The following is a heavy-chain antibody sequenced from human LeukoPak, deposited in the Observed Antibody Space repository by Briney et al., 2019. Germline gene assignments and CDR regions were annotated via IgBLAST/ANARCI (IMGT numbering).Heavy chain of an antibody. CDR2: KSYDGSNK. D-gene: IGHD3-22*01. V-gene: IGHV3-30*18. CDR1: GFTFSSYG. CDR3: AKDGRDSSGVDY. J-gene: IGHJ4*02. Sequence: GGSLRLSCAASGFTFSSYGMHWVRQAPGKGLEWVAVKSYDGSNKYYADSVKGRFTISRDNSKNTLYLQMNSLRAEDTAVYYCAKDGRDSSGVDYWGQGTLVTVSS.